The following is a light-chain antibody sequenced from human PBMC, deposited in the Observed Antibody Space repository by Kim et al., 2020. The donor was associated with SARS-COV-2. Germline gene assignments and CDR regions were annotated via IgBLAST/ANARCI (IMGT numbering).Light chain of an antibody. CDR3: SSFAGNKKV. CDR2: EVT. J-gene: IGLJ3*02. V-gene: IGLV2-8*01. CDR1: SSDVGGYSY. Sequence: QSALTQPPSASGSPGQSVTISCTGTSSDVGGYSYVSWYQQYPGKAPKLLIYEVTKRPSGVPDRFSGSKSGNTASLTVSGLQAEDESDYYCSSFAGNKKVFGGGTQLTVL.